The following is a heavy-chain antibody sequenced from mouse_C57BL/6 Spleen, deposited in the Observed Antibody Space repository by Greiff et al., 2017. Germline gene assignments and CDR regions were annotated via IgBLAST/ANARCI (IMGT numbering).Heavy chain of an antibody. D-gene: IGHD1-1*01. CDR1: GYTFTDYN. V-gene: IGHV1-22*01. CDR3: ARSTTVVFDY. CDR2: INPNNGGT. J-gene: IGHJ2*01. Sequence: EVKLQQSGPELVKPGASVKMSCKASGYTFTDYNMHWVKQSHGKSLEWIGYINPNNGGTSYNQKFKGKATWTVNKSSSTAYMELRSLTSEDSAVYYCARSTTVVFDYWGQGTTLTVSS.